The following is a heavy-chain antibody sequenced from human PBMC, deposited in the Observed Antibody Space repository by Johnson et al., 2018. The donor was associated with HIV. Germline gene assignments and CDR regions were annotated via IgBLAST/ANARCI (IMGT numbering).Heavy chain of an antibody. J-gene: IGHJ3*02. D-gene: IGHD3-16*02. CDR1: GFSFDSFW. Sequence: EVQVVESGGGLVQTGGSLRLSCSASGFSFDSFWMTWVRQAPGKGLEWVSNINQDGSETYYVDSFKGRFTISRDNAKNSLYLQMDSLRGEDTAVYFCARPPDYLYKATFSIWGQGTMVTVSS. CDR2: INQDGSET. CDR3: ARPPDYLYKATFSI. V-gene: IGHV3-7*05.